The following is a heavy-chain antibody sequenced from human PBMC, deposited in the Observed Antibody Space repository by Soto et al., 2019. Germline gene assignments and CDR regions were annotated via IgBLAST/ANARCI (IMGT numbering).Heavy chain of an antibody. V-gene: IGHV1-69*06. CDR2: IIPIFGTA. J-gene: IGHJ6*02. CDR1: GGTFSSYA. CDR3: ARDSAPRRDYYYYGMDV. Sequence: APVKVSCKASGGTFSSYAISWVRQAPGQGPEWMGGIIPIFGTANYAQKFQGRVTITADKSTSTAYMELSSLRSEDTDVYYCARDSAPRRDYYYYGMDVWCQGTTVTVSS.